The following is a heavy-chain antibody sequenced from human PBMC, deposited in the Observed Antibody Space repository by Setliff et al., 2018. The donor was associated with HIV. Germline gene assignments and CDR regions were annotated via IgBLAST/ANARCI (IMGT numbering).Heavy chain of an antibody. Sequence: AASVKVSCKASGYTFTTYAMHWVRQAPGQRLEWMGWINAGNGNTKYSQKFQGRVTITRDTSASTAYMDLSGLRSEDTAVYYCARDNGYYYMDVWGKGTTVTVSS. CDR3: ARDNGYYYMDV. CDR2: INAGNGNT. CDR1: GYTFTTYA. V-gene: IGHV1-3*01. J-gene: IGHJ6*03.